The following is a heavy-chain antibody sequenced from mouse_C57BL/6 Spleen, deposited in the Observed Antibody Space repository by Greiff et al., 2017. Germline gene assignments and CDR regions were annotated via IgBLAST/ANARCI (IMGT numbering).Heavy chain of an antibody. D-gene: IGHD1-1*01. Sequence: QVQLQQSGAELAKPGASVKLSCKASGYTLTSYWMPWVKQRPGRGLEWIGNISPSSGYTKYNQKFKDKATLTADKSSSTAYMQLSSLTYEDSAVYYCARSMGSYYYGSDYWGQGTTLTVSS. J-gene: IGHJ2*01. CDR3: ARSMGSYYYGSDY. V-gene: IGHV1-7*01. CDR1: GYTLTSYW. CDR2: ISPSSGYT.